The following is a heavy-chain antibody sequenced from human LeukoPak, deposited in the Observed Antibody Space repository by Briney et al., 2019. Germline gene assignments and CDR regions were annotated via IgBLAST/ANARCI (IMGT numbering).Heavy chain of an antibody. Sequence: AASVKVSCKASGYTFTGYYMHWVRQAPGQGLEWMGWISAYNGNTNYAQKLQGRVTMTTDTSTSTAYMELRSLRSDDTAVYYCARDSGGTESFDYWGQGTLVTVSS. CDR1: GYTFTGYY. V-gene: IGHV1-18*04. D-gene: IGHD3-16*01. J-gene: IGHJ4*02. CDR2: ISAYNGNT. CDR3: ARDSGGTESFDY.